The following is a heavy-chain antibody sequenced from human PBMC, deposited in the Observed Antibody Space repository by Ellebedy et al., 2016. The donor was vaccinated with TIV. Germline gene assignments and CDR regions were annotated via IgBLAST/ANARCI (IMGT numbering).Heavy chain of an antibody. J-gene: IGHJ6*02. CDR1: GFSVSG. V-gene: IGHV3-30*02. D-gene: IGHD3-16*01. CDR3: VKGAFPVPTVMAV. CDR2: IRSYGTTK. Sequence: GESLKISCATSGFSVSGMHWVRQAPGKGLECVAFIRSYGTTKYYTDPVKGRFTIPRDSSKNTLDLEMHSLRAADTDLYYCVKGAFPVPTVMAVWGQGTMVTVSS.